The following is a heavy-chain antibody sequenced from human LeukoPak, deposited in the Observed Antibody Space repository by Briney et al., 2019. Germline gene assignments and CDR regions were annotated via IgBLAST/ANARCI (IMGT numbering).Heavy chain of an antibody. CDR2: INPDSGDT. J-gene: IGHJ5*02. Sequence: GASVKVSCKASGYTFTGFYMPWVRQAPGQGLEWMGWINPDSGDTDYAQKFQGRVTMTRDTSISTAYMELSRLRSYDTAVYFCARNDILTGYTWGQGTLVTVSS. CDR3: ARNDILTGYT. V-gene: IGHV1-2*02. D-gene: IGHD3-9*01. CDR1: GYTFTGFY.